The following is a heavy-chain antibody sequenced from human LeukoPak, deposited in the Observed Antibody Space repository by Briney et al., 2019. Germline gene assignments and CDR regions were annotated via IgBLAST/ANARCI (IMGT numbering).Heavy chain of an antibody. CDR3: ARCIAAAGHPLDY. Sequence: ASVKVSCKASGYTFTGYYMHWVRQAPGQGLEWMGWINPNSGGTNYAQKFQGRVTMTRDTSISTAYMELSRLRSDDTAVYYCARCIAAAGHPLDYWGQGTLVTVSS. CDR1: GYTFTGYY. D-gene: IGHD6-13*01. CDR2: INPNSGGT. J-gene: IGHJ4*02. V-gene: IGHV1-2*02.